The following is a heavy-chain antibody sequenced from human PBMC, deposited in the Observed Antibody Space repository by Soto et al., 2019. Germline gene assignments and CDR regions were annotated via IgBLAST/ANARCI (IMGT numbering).Heavy chain of an antibody. CDR3: SIEWV. Sequence: QVQLVESGGGVVQPGRSLRLSCAASGFTFSNYAMHWVRQAPGKGLEWVAVISYDGSNKYYTDSVKGRFSISRDNSKITLSLQMSRLRPEDTAVYYCSIEWVWGQGTMVTVSS. V-gene: IGHV3-30-3*01. J-gene: IGHJ3*01. CDR2: ISYDGSNK. CDR1: GFTFSNYA.